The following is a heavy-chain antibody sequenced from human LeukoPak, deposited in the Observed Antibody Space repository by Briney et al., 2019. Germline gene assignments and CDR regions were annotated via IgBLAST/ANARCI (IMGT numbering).Heavy chain of an antibody. V-gene: IGHV3-21*01. J-gene: IGHJ6*03. CDR1: GFSFSSYW. Sequence: GGSLRLSCEASGFSFSSYWMSWVRQAPGKGLEWVSSITSTSSYIYYADSVKGRFTISRDNAKSSLYLQMNSLRDEDTAVYYCARDPYSGSYGDYYYYYMDVWGKGTTVTISS. CDR2: ITSTSSYI. D-gene: IGHD1-26*01. CDR3: ARDPYSGSYGDYYYYYMDV.